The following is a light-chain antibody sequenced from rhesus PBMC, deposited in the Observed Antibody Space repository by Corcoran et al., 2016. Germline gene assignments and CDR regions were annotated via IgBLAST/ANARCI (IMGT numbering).Light chain of an antibody. CDR3: QHNYGTPLT. CDR2: KAS. Sequence: DIQMTQSPSSLSASVGDRVTITCRTSENVNNYLNWYQQKPGKAPKLLIYKASTLQSGVPSRFSGSGSGTEHIFTISSLQSEDVATYYCQHNYGTPLTFGGGTKVEIK. J-gene: IGKJ4*01. V-gene: IGKV1-74*01. CDR1: ENVNNY.